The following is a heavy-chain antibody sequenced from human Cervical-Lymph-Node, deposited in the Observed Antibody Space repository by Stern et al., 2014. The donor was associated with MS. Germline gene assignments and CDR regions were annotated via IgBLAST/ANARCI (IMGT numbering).Heavy chain of an antibody. CDR3: AKDVRALSYYYYGMDV. CDR1: GFTFDDSV. J-gene: IGHJ6*02. CDR2: IKWNSDTI. Sequence: EVQLVESGGGLVQPGGSLRLSCATSGFTFDDSVMHWVRQAPGKGLEGGSGIKWNSDTIGYADSVKGRFTISRDNAKNSLYLQMNSLRLEDTALYYCAKDVRALSYYYYGMDVWGQGTTVTVS. V-gene: IGHV3-9*01.